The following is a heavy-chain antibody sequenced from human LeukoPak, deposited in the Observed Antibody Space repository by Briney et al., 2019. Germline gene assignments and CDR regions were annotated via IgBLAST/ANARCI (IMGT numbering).Heavy chain of an antibody. CDR1: AASFSANY. CDR3: AGYQLWFQNAV. J-gene: IGHJ4*02. V-gene: IGHV4-34*01. D-gene: IGHD3-22*01. CDR2: IYPRGAT. Sequence: PSETLSLTCAVAAASFSANYWSWLRQPPGGGVEWLAEIYPRGATQYNPSRAGRVTISADRSKSQCSLRLSSVTPADTAVYYCAGYQLWFQNAVWGEGTLGTASS.